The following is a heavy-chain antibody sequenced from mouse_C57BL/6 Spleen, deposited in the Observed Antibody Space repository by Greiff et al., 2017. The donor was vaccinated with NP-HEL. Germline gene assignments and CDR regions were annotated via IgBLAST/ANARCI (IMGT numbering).Heavy chain of an antibody. J-gene: IGHJ3*01. V-gene: IGHV1-22*01. D-gene: IGHD1-1*01. CDR1: GYTFTDYN. Sequence: VQLKQSGPELVKPGASVKMSCKASGYTFTDYNMHWVKQSHGKSLEWIGYINPNNGGTSYNQKFKGKATLTVNKSSSTAYMELRSLTSEDSAVYYCAREDDYYGSSAWFAYWGQGTLVTVSA. CDR2: INPNNGGT. CDR3: AREDDYYGSSAWFAY.